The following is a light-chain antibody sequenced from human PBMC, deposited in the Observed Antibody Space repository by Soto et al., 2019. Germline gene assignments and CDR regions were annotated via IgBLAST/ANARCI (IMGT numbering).Light chain of an antibody. J-gene: IGKJ1*01. CDR1: QSISVW. CDR3: QQYNSYSPT. Sequence: DIQMTQSPSTLSASVGDRVTITCQASQSISVWLAWYQQKAGKAPNLLIYKASRLESGVPSRFSGSGSETKFTLTISGLQPGDIATYYCQQYNSYSPTFGQGTKVEVK. CDR2: KAS. V-gene: IGKV1-5*03.